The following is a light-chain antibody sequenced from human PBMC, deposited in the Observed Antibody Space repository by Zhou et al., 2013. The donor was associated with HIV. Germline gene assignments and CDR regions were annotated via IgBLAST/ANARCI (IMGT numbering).Light chain of an antibody. J-gene: IGKJ4*01. V-gene: IGKV1-8*01. CDR2: AAS. CDR3: LQEHNYPPT. CDR1: QGISSY. Sequence: AIRMTRSPSSFSASTGDRVTITCRASQGISSYLAWYQQKPGKAPKLLIYAASSLESGVPSRFSGSGSGTDFTLTISSLQPEDFATYYCLQEHNYPPTFGGGTKVEIK.